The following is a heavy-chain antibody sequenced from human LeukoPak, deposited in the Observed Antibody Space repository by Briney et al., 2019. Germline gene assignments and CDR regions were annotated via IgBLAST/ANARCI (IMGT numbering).Heavy chain of an antibody. Sequence: GASVKVSCKASGYTFTSYGISWVRQAPGQGLEWMGWISAYNGNTNYAQKLQGRVTMTTDTSTSTAYMELRSLRSDDTAVYYCARLSNCGGDCQLFDWGQGTLVTVSS. CDR3: ARLSNCGGDCQLFD. V-gene: IGHV1-18*01. D-gene: IGHD2-21*02. CDR2: ISAYNGNT. CDR1: GYTFTSYG. J-gene: IGHJ4*02.